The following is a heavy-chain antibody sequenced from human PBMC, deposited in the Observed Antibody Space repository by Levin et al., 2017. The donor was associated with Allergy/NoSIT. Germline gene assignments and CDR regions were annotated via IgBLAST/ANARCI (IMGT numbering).Heavy chain of an antibody. J-gene: IGHJ4*02. CDR1: GYSFTSYW. D-gene: IGHD3-10*01. CDR3: ARRGEYYGSGRNFDY. Sequence: RGESLKISCKGSGYSFTSYWISWVRQMPGKGLEWMGRIDPSDSYTNYSPSFQGHVTISADKSISTAYLQWSSLKASDTAMYYCARRGEYYGSGRNFDYWGQGTLVTVSS. CDR2: IDPSDSYT. V-gene: IGHV5-10-1*01.